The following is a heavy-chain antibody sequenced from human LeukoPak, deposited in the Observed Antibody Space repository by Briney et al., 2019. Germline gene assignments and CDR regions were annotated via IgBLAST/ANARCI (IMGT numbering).Heavy chain of an antibody. CDR3: ARGPRGYYDSSGYYYPAPFDY. V-gene: IGHV1-18*01. J-gene: IGHJ4*02. CDR2: ISAYNGNT. CDR1: GGTFSSYA. Sequence: APVKVSCKASGGTFSSYAISWVRQAPGQGLEWMGWISAYNGNTNYAQKLQGRVTMTTDTSTSTAYMELRSLRSDDTAVYYCARGPRGYYDSSGYYYPAPFDYWGQGTLVTVSS. D-gene: IGHD3-22*01.